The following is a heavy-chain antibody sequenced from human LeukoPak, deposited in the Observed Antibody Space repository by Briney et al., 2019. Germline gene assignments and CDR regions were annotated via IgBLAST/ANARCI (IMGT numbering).Heavy chain of an antibody. Sequence: PSETLSLTCAVYGGSFSGYYWSWIRQPPGKGLEWIGEIDHSGSTNYNPSLKSRVTISVDTSKNQFSLKLSSVTAADTAVYYCAGSNGSSWHYYFDYWGQGTLVTVSS. CDR2: IDHSGST. D-gene: IGHD6-13*01. CDR3: AGSNGSSWHYYFDY. CDR1: GGSFSGYY. V-gene: IGHV4-34*01. J-gene: IGHJ4*02.